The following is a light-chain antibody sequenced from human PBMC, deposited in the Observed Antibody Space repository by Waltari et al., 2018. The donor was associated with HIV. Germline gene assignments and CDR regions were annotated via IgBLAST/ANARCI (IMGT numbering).Light chain of an antibody. CDR1: ETIKSTY. V-gene: IGKV3-20*01. Sequence: EIVLTQSPRTLSWCPGGRATLSCMTSETIKSTYLSWYQQRGDQAPRLLIYGASSRAPGIPDRFSGSGSKTDFNLTINGLEPEDFATYYCHQYGSSFWTFGQGTKV. J-gene: IGKJ1*01. CDR3: HQYGSSFWT. CDR2: GAS.